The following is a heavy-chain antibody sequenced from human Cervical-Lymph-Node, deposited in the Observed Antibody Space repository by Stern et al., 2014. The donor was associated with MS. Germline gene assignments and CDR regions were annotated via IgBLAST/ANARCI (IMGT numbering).Heavy chain of an antibody. CDR1: GFTFSSSG. CDR2: ILYDGSNR. Sequence: QVQLVESGGGVVQPGRSLRLSCAASGFTFSSSGMHWVRQAPGKGLEWLAIILYDGSNRYYADSVKGRFTIYRDNSKNTLYLQMNSLRAEDTAVYYCAREGGNTAEYFQHWGQGTLVTVSS. J-gene: IGHJ1*01. V-gene: IGHV3-33*01. CDR3: AREGGNTAEYFQH. D-gene: IGHD4-23*01.